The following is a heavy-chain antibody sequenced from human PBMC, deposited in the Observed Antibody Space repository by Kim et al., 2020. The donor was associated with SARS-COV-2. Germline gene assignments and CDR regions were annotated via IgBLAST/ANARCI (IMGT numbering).Heavy chain of an antibody. CDR1: GFTFSSYC. V-gene: IGHV3-7*03. CDR2: IKQDGSEK. D-gene: IGHD3-16*01. CDR3: ARGGNTLGGVRAAYYFDY. J-gene: IGHJ4*02. Sequence: GGSLRLSCAASGFTFSSYCMSWVRQAPGKGLEWVANIKQDGSEKYYVDSVKGRFTISRDNAKNSLYLQMNSLRAEDTAVYYCARGGNTLGGVRAAYYFDYWGQGTLVTVSS.